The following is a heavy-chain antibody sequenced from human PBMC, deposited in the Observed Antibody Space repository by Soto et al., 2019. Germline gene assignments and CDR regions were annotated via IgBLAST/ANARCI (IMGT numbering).Heavy chain of an antibody. Sequence: SETQCLTWAVYGGSFSGYYWSGIRHPPGKGLEWIGEINHSGSTNYNPSLKSRVTISVDTSKNQFSLKLSSVTAADTAVYYCARGPLLATTKSNAFDIWGQGTMVTVSS. D-gene: IGHD2-21*01. CDR2: INHSGST. CDR1: GGSFSGYY. CDR3: ARGPLLATTKSNAFDI. V-gene: IGHV4-34*01. J-gene: IGHJ3*02.